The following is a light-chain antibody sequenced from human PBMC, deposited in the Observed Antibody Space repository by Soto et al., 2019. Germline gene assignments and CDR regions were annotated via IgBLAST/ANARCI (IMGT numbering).Light chain of an antibody. CDR3: SSYTSSSPYV. Sequence: QSVLTQPASVSGSPGQPITISCTGTSSDVGGYNYVSWYQQHPGKAPKLMIYEVSNRPSGVSNRFSGSKSGNTASLTISGLQAEDEADYYCSSYTSSSPYVFGTGTKSPS. CDR2: EVS. CDR1: SSDVGGYNY. J-gene: IGLJ1*01. V-gene: IGLV2-14*01.